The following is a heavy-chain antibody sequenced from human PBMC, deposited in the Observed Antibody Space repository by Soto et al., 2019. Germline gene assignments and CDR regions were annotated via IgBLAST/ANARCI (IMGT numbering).Heavy chain of an antibody. CDR3: ARTLRGRGVKYFDD. D-gene: IGHD3-10*01. CDR1: GDSVSNNSVA. CDR2: TYYRSKWHY. Sequence: PSQTLSLTCAISGDSVSNNSVAWNWVRQSPSRGLEWLGGTYYRSKWHYDYAPSVRSRITINPDTSKNHFSLQLNSVSPEDAAVYYCARTLRGRGVKYFDDWGQGTLVTVS. J-gene: IGHJ4*02. V-gene: IGHV6-1*01.